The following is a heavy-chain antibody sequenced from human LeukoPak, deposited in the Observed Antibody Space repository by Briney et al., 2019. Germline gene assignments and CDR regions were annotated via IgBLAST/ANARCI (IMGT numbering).Heavy chain of an antibody. V-gene: IGHV4-59*01. Sequence: SETLSLTCTVSGGSISSYYWSWIRQPPGKGLEWIGYMSYSGSSSYNPSLRSRITISVDASKKQFSLKLSSVTAADTAVYYCARDGYSDSSGFDYPPSVWGQGTLVTVSS. CDR1: GGSISSYY. CDR3: ARDGYSDSSGFDYPPSV. CDR2: MSYSGSS. J-gene: IGHJ4*02. D-gene: IGHD3-22*01.